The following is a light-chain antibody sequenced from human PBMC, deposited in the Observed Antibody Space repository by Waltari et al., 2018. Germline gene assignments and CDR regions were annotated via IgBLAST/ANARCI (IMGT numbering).Light chain of an antibody. CDR1: KLEDKY. J-gene: IGLJ2*01. CDR2: QDS. V-gene: IGLV3-1*01. CDR3: QAWDSISDVV. Sequence: YELTQPPSVSVSPGQTVSITCSGGKLEDKYVCWYQQKTGQSPVLVMHQDSRRPSGVLERFSGSSSGNTATLTISGTQAMDEADYYCQAWDSISDVVFGGGTRLTVL.